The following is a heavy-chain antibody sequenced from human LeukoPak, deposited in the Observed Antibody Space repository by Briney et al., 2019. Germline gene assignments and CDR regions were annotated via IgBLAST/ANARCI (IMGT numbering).Heavy chain of an antibody. D-gene: IGHD3-22*01. Sequence: SETLSLTCTVSGGSISSGASDWGWIRQHPERGLEWVGYINHSGSTYYNPSLGSRVTMSVDMSKNQFSLKLSSVTAADSAVYYCARAARQGFTMIVVPFFYFDLWGRGTLVTVSS. J-gene: IGHJ2*01. CDR2: INHSGST. V-gene: IGHV4-31*03. CDR3: ARAARQGFTMIVVPFFYFDL. CDR1: GGSISSGASD.